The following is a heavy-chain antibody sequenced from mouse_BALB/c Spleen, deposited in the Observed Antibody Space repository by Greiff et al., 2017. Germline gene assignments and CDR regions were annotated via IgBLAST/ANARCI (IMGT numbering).Heavy chain of an antibody. J-gene: IGHJ2*01. CDR1: GFYINDTY. Sequence: VQLQQSGAELVKPGASVKLSCTASGFYINDTYMHWVKQRPEQGLEWIGRIDPANGNTKYDPKFQGKATITADTSSNTAYLQLSSLTSEDTAVYYCAEGTATCFDYWGQGTTLTVSS. D-gene: IGHD1-2*01. V-gene: IGHV14-3*02. CDR2: IDPANGNT. CDR3: AEGTATCFDY.